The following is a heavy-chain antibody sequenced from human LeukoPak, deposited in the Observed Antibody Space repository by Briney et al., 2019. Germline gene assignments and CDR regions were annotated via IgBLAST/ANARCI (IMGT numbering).Heavy chain of an antibody. Sequence: PSETLSLTCTVSGGSISTYYWSWIRQPPGKGLEWIAYIYYTGTTTYNPSLKSRVTISIDTSRNQLSLNLNSVTAADTAVYYCARGRGDSRGTPFDYWGQGTLVTVSS. D-gene: IGHD3-22*01. CDR3: ARGRGDSRGTPFDY. J-gene: IGHJ4*02. CDR1: GGSISTYY. CDR2: IYYTGTT. V-gene: IGHV4-59*01.